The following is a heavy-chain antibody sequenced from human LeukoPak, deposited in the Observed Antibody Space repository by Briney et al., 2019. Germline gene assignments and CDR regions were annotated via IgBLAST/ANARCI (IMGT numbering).Heavy chain of an antibody. D-gene: IGHD2-8*01. CDR3: ARLSPAAKGGRTNGIDY. V-gene: IGHV1-2*02. Sequence: ASVKVSCKASGYTFTGYYMHWVRQAPGQGLEWMGWINPNSGGTSYAQKFQGRVTMTRDTSISTAYMELSRLRSDDTAVYYCARLSPAAKGGRTNGIDYWGQGTLVTVSS. CDR2: INPNSGGT. J-gene: IGHJ4*02. CDR1: GYTFTGYY.